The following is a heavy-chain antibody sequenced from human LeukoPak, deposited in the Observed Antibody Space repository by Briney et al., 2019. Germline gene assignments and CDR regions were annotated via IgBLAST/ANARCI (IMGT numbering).Heavy chain of an antibody. CDR2: IYYTGST. CDR1: GGSLSSYY. CDR3: AGHLYSATYYY. J-gene: IGHJ4*02. D-gene: IGHD1-26*01. V-gene: IGHV4-59*08. Sequence: SETLSLTCTVSGGSLSSYYWSWIRQPPGKGLEWIGYIYYTGSTNYNPSLKSRLTISLDTSKNQFSLKVTSVTAADTAVYYCAGHLYSATYYYWGQGTLVTISS.